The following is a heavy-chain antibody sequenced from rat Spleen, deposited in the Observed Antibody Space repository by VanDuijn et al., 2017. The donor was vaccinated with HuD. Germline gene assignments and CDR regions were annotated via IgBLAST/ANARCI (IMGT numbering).Heavy chain of an antibody. D-gene: IGHD1-8*01. Sequence: EVQLVESGGGLVQPGRSLKLSCAASGFTFSNYGMAWVRQAPTKGLEWVATIKYDGSSTYYGDSVKGRFTISRDNAKSTLYLQMNSLRSEDAATYYCARQGTSVARYYWYFDFWGPGTMVTVSS. J-gene: IGHJ1*01. CDR2: IKYDGSST. V-gene: IGHV5-29*01. CDR1: GFTFSNYG. CDR3: ARQGTSVARYYWYFDF.